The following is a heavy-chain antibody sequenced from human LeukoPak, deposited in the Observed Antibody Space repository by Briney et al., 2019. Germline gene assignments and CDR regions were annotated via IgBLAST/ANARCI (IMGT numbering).Heavy chain of an antibody. CDR1: GGSISSSSYY. CDR2: IYYSGST. Sequence: PSETLSLTCTVSGGSISSSSYYWGWIRQPPGKGLEWIGSIYYSGSTYYNPSLKSRVTISVDTSKNQFSLKLSSVTAADTAVYYCARGDGLYGMDVWGQGTTVTVSS. CDR3: ARGDGLYGMDV. D-gene: IGHD5-24*01. J-gene: IGHJ6*02. V-gene: IGHV4-39*07.